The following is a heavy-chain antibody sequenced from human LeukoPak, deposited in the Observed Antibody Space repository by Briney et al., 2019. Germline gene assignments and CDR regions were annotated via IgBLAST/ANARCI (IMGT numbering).Heavy chain of an antibody. CDR3: AKRLSGSWGQYYFDY. D-gene: IGHD2-15*01. Sequence: PGGSLRLSCAASGFTFSNYAMSWVRLAPGKGLEWVSSIPGSGTNTYYADSVKGRFTISRDNSKNTLYLQMNSLRAEETAVYYCAKRLSGSWGQYYFDYWGQGTLVTVSS. CDR1: GFTFSNYA. J-gene: IGHJ4*02. CDR2: IPGSGTNT. V-gene: IGHV3-23*01.